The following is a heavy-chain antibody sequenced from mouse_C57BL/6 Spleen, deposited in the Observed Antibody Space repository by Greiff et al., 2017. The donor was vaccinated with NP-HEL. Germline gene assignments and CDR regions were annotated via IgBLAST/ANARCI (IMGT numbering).Heavy chain of an antibody. V-gene: IGHV1-64*01. CDR3: ARDYYGSSHYFDY. J-gene: IGHJ2*01. Sequence: VQLQQPGAELVKPGASVKLSCKASGYTFTSYWMHWVKQRPGQGLEWIGMIHPNSGSTNYNEKFKSKATLTVDKSPSTAYMQLSSLTSEDSAVYYCARDYYGSSHYFDYWGQGTTLTVSS. CDR2: IHPNSGST. D-gene: IGHD1-1*01. CDR1: GYTFTSYW.